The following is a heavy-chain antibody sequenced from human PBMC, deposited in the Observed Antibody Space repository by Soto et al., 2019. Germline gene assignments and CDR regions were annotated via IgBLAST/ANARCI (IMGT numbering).Heavy chain of an antibody. CDR2: INTYSGNT. CDR3: AGGQGSLIPYYFDS. CDR1: EHTFTNYG. D-gene: IGHD2-2*01. Sequence: QVQLVQSGAEVKKPGASVRVSCKASEHTFTNYGMNWVRLAPGQGLEWMGWINTYSGNTIYAQKFQDRLTITTDTSTNTASMELRSLTSDDTAVFYCAGGQGSLIPYYFDSWGQGTLVTVSS. V-gene: IGHV1-18*04. J-gene: IGHJ4*02.